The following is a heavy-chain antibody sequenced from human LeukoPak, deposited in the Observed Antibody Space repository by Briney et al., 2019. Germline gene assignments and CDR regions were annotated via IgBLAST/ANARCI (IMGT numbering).Heavy chain of an antibody. V-gene: IGHV3-23*01. Sequence: GGSLRLSCAASGFTFRSYSITWVRQAPEKGLEWVSAISGSGVTTYYADSVKGRFTISRDNSKNTLYLQMNSLRAEDKAVYYCAKSPTTMYPFDSWGQGTLVTVSS. J-gene: IGHJ4*02. CDR1: GFTFRSYS. CDR2: ISGSGVTT. CDR3: AKSPTTMYPFDS. D-gene: IGHD3-10*02.